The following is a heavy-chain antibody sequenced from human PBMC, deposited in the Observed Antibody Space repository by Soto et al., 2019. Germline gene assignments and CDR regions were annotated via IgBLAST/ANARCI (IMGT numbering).Heavy chain of an antibody. CDR3: ARDARPKKLLWFGSHYGMDV. CDR1: GYTFTSYY. CDR2: INPSGGST. Sequence: ASVKVSCKASGYTFTSYYMHWVRQAPGQGLEWMGIINPSGGSTSYAQKFQGRVTITRDTSASTAYMELSSLRSEDTAVYYCARDARPKKLLWFGSHYGMDVWGKGTTVTVSS. J-gene: IGHJ6*04. V-gene: IGHV1-46*01. D-gene: IGHD3-10*01.